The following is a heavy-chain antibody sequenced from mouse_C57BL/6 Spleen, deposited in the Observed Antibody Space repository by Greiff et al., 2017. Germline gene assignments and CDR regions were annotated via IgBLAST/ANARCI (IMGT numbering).Heavy chain of an antibody. D-gene: IGHD4-1*01. CDR1: GYTFTDYY. CDR2: INPNNGGT. J-gene: IGHJ2*01. CDR3: ARRNWDEDY. V-gene: IGHV1-26*01. Sequence: EVKLQQSGPELVKPGASVKISCKASGYTFTDYYMNWVKQSHGKSLEWIGDINPNNGGTSYNQKFKGKATLTVDKSSSTAYMELRSLTSEDSAVYYCARRNWDEDYWGQGTTLTVSS.